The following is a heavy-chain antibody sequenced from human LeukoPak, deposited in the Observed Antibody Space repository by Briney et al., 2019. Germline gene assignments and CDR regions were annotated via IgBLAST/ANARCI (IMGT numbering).Heavy chain of an antibody. CDR2: INHSGST. CDR3: ASRLLFGPTLHYFDY. V-gene: IGHV4-34*01. J-gene: IGHJ4*02. Sequence: PSETLSLTCAVYGGSFSGYYWSWIRQPPGKGPEWIGEINHSGSTNYNPSLKSRVTISVDTSKNQFSLKLSSVTAADTAVYYCASRLLFGPTLHYFDYWGQGTLVTVSS. CDR1: GGSFSGYY. D-gene: IGHD2-21*02.